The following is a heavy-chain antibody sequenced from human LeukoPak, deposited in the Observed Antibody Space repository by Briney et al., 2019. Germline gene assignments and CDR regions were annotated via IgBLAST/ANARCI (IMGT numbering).Heavy chain of an antibody. CDR3: ARGTVTTPISDYYYGMDV. Sequence: PSETLSLTCAVYGGSFSNYYWTWIRQPPGKGLEWIGEINHSGSTNYNPSLKSRVTTSVDTSKKQFPLKLSSVTAADTAVYYCARGTVTTPISDYYYGMDVWGQGTTVTVSS. J-gene: IGHJ6*02. CDR1: GGSFSNYY. CDR2: INHSGST. D-gene: IGHD4-17*01. V-gene: IGHV4-34*01.